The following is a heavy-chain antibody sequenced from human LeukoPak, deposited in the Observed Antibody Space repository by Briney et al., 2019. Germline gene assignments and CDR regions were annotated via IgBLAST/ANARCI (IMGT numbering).Heavy chain of an antibody. Sequence: PGGSLRLSCAASGFTFSNYGMNWVRQAPGKGLEWVSYISSSGSTIYYADSVKGRSTISRDNAKNSLYLQMNSLRAEDTAVYYCAELGITMIGGVWGKGTTVTISS. D-gene: IGHD3-10*02. CDR3: AELGITMIGGV. J-gene: IGHJ6*04. V-gene: IGHV3-48*04. CDR2: ISSSGSTI. CDR1: GFTFSNYG.